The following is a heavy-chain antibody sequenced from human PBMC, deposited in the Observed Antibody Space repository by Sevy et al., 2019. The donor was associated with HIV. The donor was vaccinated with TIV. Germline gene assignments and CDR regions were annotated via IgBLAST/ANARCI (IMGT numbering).Heavy chain of an antibody. D-gene: IGHD4-17*01. CDR2: ISSSSTYI. V-gene: IGHV3-21*01. J-gene: IGHJ6*03. CDR1: GFTFSTYS. Sequence: GGSLRLSCAASGFTFSTYSMNWVRQAPGKGLEWVSSISSSSTYIYYADSVKGRFTISRNNAKNSLFQQMNSLRAEDTAVYFCARIDYSDYEIAREYCMGVWGKGTTVTVSS. CDR3: ARIDYSDYEIAREYCMGV.